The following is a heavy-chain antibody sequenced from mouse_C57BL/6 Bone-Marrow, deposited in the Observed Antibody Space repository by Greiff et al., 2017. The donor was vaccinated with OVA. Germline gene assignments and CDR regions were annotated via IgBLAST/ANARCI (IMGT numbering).Heavy chain of an antibody. CDR1: GFNIKDDY. Sequence: EVQLQQSGAELVRPGASVKLSCTASGFNIKDDYMHWVKQRPEQGLEWIGWIDPENGDTEYASKFQGKATITADTSSNTAYLQLSSLTSEDTAVYYCTTILGYFDYWGQGTTLTVSS. J-gene: IGHJ2*01. CDR3: TTILGYFDY. CDR2: IDPENGDT. V-gene: IGHV14-4*01.